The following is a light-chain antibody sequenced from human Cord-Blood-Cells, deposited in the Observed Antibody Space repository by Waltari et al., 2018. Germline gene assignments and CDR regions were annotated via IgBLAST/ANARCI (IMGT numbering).Light chain of an antibody. CDR2: STN. CDR3: VVYMGSGISV. V-gene: IGLV8-61*01. CDR1: SGSASTSYY. Sequence: QTVVTQEPSFSVSPGGTVTLTCGLTSGSASTSYYPSWYQQTPGQAPRTLIYSTNPRSSGVPDRFSGSILGNKAALTITGAQADDESDYYCVVYMGSGISVFGTGTKVTVL. J-gene: IGLJ1*01.